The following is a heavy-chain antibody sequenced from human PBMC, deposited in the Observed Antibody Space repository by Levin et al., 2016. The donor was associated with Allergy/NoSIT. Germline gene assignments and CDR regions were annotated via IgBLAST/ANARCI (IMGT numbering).Heavy chain of an antibody. D-gene: IGHD1-26*01. CDR2: INPGNGNT. V-gene: IGHV1-3*01. J-gene: IGHJ3*02. Sequence: WVRQAPGQRLQWMGWINPGNGNTKYSQRFQGRVTITRDTSASRAYMELSSLRSEDTAVYYCARGIVGPNQAFDIWGQGTMVTVSS. CDR3: ARGIVGPNQAFDI.